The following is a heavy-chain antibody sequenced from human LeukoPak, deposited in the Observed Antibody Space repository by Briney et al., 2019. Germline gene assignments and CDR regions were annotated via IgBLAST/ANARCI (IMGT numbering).Heavy chain of an antibody. Sequence: GGSLRLSCAASGFTFSSYWMSWVRQAPGKGLGWVANIKQDGSEKYYVDSVKGRFTISRDNAKNSLYLQMNSLRAEDTAVYYCARERRFLEWLFRSSAFDIWGQGTMVTVSS. D-gene: IGHD3-3*01. CDR1: GFTFSSYW. CDR3: ARERRFLEWLFRSSAFDI. J-gene: IGHJ3*02. V-gene: IGHV3-7*01. CDR2: IKQDGSEK.